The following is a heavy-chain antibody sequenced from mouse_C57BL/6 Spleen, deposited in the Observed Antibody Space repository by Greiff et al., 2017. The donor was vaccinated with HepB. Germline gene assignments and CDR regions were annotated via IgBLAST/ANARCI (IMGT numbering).Heavy chain of an antibody. D-gene: IGHD1-1*01. CDR2: ISSGGSYT. CDR3: ARITTVVATRYFDY. CDR1: GFTFSSYG. V-gene: IGHV5-6*01. J-gene: IGHJ2*01. Sequence: EVQVVESGGDLVKPGGSLKLSCAASGFTFSSYGMSWVRQTPDKRLEWVATISSGGSYTYYPDSVKGRFTISRDNAKNTLYLQMSSLKSEDTAMYYCARITTVVATRYFDYWGQGTTLTVSS.